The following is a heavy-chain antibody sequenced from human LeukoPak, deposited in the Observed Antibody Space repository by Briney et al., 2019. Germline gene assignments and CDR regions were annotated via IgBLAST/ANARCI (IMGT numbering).Heavy chain of an antibody. D-gene: IGHD5-12*01. CDR3: AREGRVSGYDFDC. CDR1: GFTFSSYW. Sequence: GGSLRLSCAASGFTFSSYWMHWVRQAPGKGLMWVSRINSDGSSITYADSVKSRFTISRDNAKNTLYQQMNSLRVEDTAVYYCAREGRVSGYDFDCWGQGTLVTVSS. V-gene: IGHV3-74*03. CDR2: INSDGSSI. J-gene: IGHJ4*02.